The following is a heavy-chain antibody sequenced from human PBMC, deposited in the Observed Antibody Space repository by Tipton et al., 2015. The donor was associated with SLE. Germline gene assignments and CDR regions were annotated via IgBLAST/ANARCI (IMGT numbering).Heavy chain of an antibody. CDR2: IYTSGST. D-gene: IGHD4-17*01. Sequence: TLSLTCTVSGGSISSSSYSWSWIRQPAGKGLEWIGRIYTSGSTNYNPSLKSRVTMSIDASQNRVSLRLKSVSAADTAVYYCARGSDGEYVRYFDVWGPGTLVTVSS. CDR1: GGSISSSSYS. J-gene: IGHJ2*01. CDR3: ARGSDGEYVRYFDV. V-gene: IGHV4-61*02.